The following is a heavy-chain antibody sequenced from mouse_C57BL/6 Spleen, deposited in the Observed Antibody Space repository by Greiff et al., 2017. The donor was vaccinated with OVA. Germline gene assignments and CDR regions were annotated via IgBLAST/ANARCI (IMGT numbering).Heavy chain of an antibody. CDR3: VRGVVVALDD. D-gene: IGHD1-1*01. Sequence: EVQRVESGGGLVKPGGSLKLSCAASGFTFSDYGMHWVRQAPEKGLEWVAYISTGSSTIYYADTVKGRFTISRDNAKNTLFLQMTSLESEETDMYYCVRGVVVALDDWGQGTTLTVSS. J-gene: IGHJ2*01. V-gene: IGHV5-17*01. CDR1: GFTFSDYG. CDR2: ISTGSSTI.